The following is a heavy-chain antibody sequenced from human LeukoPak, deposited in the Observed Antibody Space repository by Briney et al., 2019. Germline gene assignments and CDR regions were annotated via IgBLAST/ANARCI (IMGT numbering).Heavy chain of an antibody. Sequence: GGSLRLSCAASGFTFSSYGMHWVRQAPGKGLEWVAFIRFDGNDKYYADSVKGRFTISRDNSKNTLFLQMNSLRAEDTAVYYCAKHGLPLVVISAPLDYWGQGTLVTVAS. CDR3: AKHGLPLVVISAPLDY. V-gene: IGHV3-30*02. D-gene: IGHD2-15*01. J-gene: IGHJ4*02. CDR1: GFTFSSYG. CDR2: IRFDGNDK.